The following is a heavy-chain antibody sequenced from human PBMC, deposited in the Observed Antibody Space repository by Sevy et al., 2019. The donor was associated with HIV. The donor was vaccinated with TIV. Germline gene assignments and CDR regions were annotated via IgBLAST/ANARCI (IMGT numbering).Heavy chain of an antibody. V-gene: IGHV1-24*01. J-gene: IGHJ4*02. D-gene: IGHD3-22*01. CDR2: FDPEDEET. Sequence: ASVKVSCMVSGYTLSELSMHWVRQAPGKGLEWMGSFDPEDEETIYAQKFQDRVTMTEDKSTDTAYMELNNLRSEDTAVDYCATTKDYYDSSGSPFDYWGQGTLVTVSS. CDR1: GYTLSELS. CDR3: ATTKDYYDSSGSPFDY.